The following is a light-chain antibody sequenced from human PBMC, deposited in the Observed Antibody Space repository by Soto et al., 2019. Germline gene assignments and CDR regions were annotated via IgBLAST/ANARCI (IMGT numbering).Light chain of an antibody. V-gene: IGKV1-33*01. CDR2: DAS. Sequence: DIQMTQSPSSLSASVGDRVTITCQASQDISNYLNWYQQKPGKAPNVLIYDASNMETGVPSRFSASGSGTDFTFTISSLQPEDIATYYCQQYDNLPYTFGQGTKLEI. CDR1: QDISNY. J-gene: IGKJ2*01. CDR3: QQYDNLPYT.